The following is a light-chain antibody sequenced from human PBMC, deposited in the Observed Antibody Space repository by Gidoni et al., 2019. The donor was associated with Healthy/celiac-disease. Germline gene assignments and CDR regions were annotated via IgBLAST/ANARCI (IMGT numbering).Light chain of an antibody. CDR1: QSVLYSSNNKNY. CDR3: QQYYSTPQT. CDR2: WAS. J-gene: IGKJ1*01. V-gene: IGKV4-1*01. Sequence: EIVMTQSPDSLAGSLGERATIHGKSSQSVLYSSNNKNYLAWYQQKPGQPPKLLIYWASTREAGVPDRFSGSGSGTDFTLTISSLQAEDVAVYYCQQYYSTPQTFGQGTKVEIK.